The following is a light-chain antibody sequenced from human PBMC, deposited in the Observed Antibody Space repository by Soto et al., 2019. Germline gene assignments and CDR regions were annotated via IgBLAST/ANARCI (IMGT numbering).Light chain of an antibody. CDR1: QSVSSY. CDR3: QRRSNWPPLT. CDR2: DAS. J-gene: IGKJ4*01. V-gene: IGKV3-11*01. Sequence: EIVLTQSPATLSLSPGERATLSCTASQSVSSYLAWYQQKPGQAPRLLIYDASNMATGIPARFSGSGSGTDFTLTISSLEPEDFAHYYCQRRSNWPPLTFGGGTKVEIE.